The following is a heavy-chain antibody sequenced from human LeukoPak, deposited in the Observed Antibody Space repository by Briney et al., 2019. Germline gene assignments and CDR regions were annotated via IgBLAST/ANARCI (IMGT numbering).Heavy chain of an antibody. CDR1: GFTFTTYA. CDR3: AKGLSVTSMGIDY. D-gene: IGHD4-17*01. CDR2: ISGSSGRT. Sequence: PGGSLRLSCAASGFTFTTYAMSWVRQAPGRGLEWVATISGSSGRTDYADSVKGRFTISRDNSKNTLYLQMHSLRAEDTAVYYCAKGLSVTSMGIDYWGQGTRVTVSS. V-gene: IGHV3-23*01. J-gene: IGHJ4*02.